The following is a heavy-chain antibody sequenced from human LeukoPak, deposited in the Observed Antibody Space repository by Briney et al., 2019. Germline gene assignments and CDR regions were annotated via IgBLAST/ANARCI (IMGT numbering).Heavy chain of an antibody. CDR1: GYTFTGYY. J-gene: IGHJ5*02. D-gene: IGHD6-13*01. Sequence: ASVTVSCKASGYTFTGYYLHWVRQAPGQGLEWMGWINPNSGGTRYARKFQGRVTVTRDTSISTTYMELSSLRSDDTAVYYCARGLAAAGVYWFDPWGQGTLVTVSS. CDR3: ARGLAAAGVYWFDP. V-gene: IGHV1-2*02. CDR2: INPNSGGT.